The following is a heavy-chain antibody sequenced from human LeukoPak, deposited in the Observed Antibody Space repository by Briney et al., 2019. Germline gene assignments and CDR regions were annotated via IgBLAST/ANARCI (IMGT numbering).Heavy chain of an antibody. D-gene: IGHD3-10*01. V-gene: IGHV1-2*02. Sequence: ASVKVSCKASGYTFTGYYMHWVRQAPGQGLEWMGWINPNSGGTNYAQKFQGRVTMTRDTSISTAYMELSRLRSDDTAVYYCVRGGSITMVRGVLNFDYWGQGTLVTVSS. CDR3: VRGGSITMVRGVLNFDY. J-gene: IGHJ4*02. CDR2: INPNSGGT. CDR1: GYTFTGYY.